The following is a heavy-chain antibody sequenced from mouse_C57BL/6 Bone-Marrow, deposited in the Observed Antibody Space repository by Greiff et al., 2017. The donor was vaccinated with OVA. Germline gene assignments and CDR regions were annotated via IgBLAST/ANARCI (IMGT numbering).Heavy chain of an antibody. CDR2: IYTRSGNT. CDR1: GYTFTSYG. Sequence: QVQLQQSGAELARPGASVKLSCKASGYTFTSYGISWVKQRTGKGLEWIGEIYTRSGNTYYNEKFKGKATLNADKSSSTAYMVLRNLTSEDAAVYVCASGMVTTDYAMDYWGQGTSVTVSA. CDR3: ASGMVTTDYAMDY. V-gene: IGHV1-81*01. J-gene: IGHJ4*01. D-gene: IGHD2-3*01.